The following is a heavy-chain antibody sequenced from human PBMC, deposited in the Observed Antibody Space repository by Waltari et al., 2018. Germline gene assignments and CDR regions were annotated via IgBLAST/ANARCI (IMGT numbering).Heavy chain of an antibody. CDR1: GLLFSRYW. CDR3: AREDNYGPNHFDY. V-gene: IGHV3-7*01. Sequence: QLVESGGDLVQPGGSLRLSCTTSGLLFSRYWRTWVRQAPGKGLEWVANIDPDGREKYYVDSVKGRFTISRDNDKDSVFLHMNSLRAEDTAVYYCAREDNYGPNHFDYWGQGTLVTVSS. CDR2: IDPDGREK. D-gene: IGHD5-18*01. J-gene: IGHJ4*02.